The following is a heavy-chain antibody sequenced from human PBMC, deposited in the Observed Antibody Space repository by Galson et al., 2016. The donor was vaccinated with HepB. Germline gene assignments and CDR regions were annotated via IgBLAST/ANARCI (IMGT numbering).Heavy chain of an antibody. Sequence: SLRLSCAASGFSVSNNYMSWVRQAPGKGLDWVSVIYSGGSTYYADSVKGRFTISRDNSKNTLYLQMNSLRAEDTAVYYCARGPRRVGASSDWGQGTLVTVSS. J-gene: IGHJ4*02. CDR2: IYSGGST. CDR3: ARGPRRVGASSD. CDR1: GFSVSNNY. V-gene: IGHV3-53*01. D-gene: IGHD1-26*01.